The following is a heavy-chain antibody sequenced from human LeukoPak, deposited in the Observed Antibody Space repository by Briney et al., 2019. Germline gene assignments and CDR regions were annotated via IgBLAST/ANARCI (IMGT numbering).Heavy chain of an antibody. Sequence: ASVKVSCKASGYTFTSYDINWVRQATGQGLEWMGWMSPNSGNTGYAQKFQGRVTMTRNTSISTAYMELSSLRSEDTAVYYCARVYRQLRPYYFDYWGQGTLVTVSS. D-gene: IGHD4-23*01. CDR2: MSPNSGNT. CDR1: GYTFTSYD. V-gene: IGHV1-8*01. CDR3: ARVYRQLRPYYFDY. J-gene: IGHJ4*02.